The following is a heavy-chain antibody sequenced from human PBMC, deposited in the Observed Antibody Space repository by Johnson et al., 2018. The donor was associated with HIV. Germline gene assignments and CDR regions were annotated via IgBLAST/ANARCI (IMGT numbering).Heavy chain of an antibody. CDR2: ISNERGDE. D-gene: IGHD1-26*01. V-gene: IGHV3-30*13. CDR3: ARDQGLIVTDAFDI. Sequence: QVQLVESGGGVVQPGRSLRLSCAASGFTFSSYVMHWVRKAPGNGLEWVTVISNERGDEYYADSVKGRLTISRDNSKNSLYLQLNSLRPEDTAVYYCARDQGLIVTDAFDIWGQGTMVTVSS. J-gene: IGHJ3*02. CDR1: GFTFSSYV.